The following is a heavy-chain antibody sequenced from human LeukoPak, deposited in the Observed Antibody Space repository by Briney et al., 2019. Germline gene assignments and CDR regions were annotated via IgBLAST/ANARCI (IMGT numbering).Heavy chain of an antibody. CDR3: ARGYFSSWYINWYYR. D-gene: IGHD6-13*01. V-gene: IGHV4-38-2*02. CDR2: IYHSGST. J-gene: IGHJ5*02. Sequence: PSETLSLTCTVSGYFLNSGYYWGWVRPPPGKGLEWIAIIYHSGSTYYNPSLRSRVTISVDTSKNQFSLNLSSVAAADTAVYYCARGYFSSWYINWYYRWGQGTLVTVSS. CDR1: GYFLNSGYY.